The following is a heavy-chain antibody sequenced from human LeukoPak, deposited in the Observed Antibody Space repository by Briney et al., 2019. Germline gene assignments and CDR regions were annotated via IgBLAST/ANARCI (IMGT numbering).Heavy chain of an antibody. CDR2: ISGSGGST. CDR3: ARNTVLYSTTFDY. D-gene: IGHD4-11*01. V-gene: IGHV3-23*01. CDR1: GFTFSSYA. Sequence: GGSLRLSCAASGFTFSSYAMSWVRQAPGKGLDWVSAISGSGGSTYYADSVKGRFTISRDNSKNTLYLQMNSLRAEDTAVYYCARNTVLYSTTFDYWGQGTLVTVSS. J-gene: IGHJ4*02.